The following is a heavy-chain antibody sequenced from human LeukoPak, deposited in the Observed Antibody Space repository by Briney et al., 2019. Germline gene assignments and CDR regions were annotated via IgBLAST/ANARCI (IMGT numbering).Heavy chain of an antibody. J-gene: IGHJ4*02. CDR1: GFTFSSYA. CDR2: ISGSGGST. V-gene: IGHV3-23*01. CDR3: AKSGGSGWTRNYYFDY. D-gene: IGHD6-19*01. Sequence: PGGSLRLSCAASGFTFSSYAVSWVRQAPGKGLEWVSAISGSGGSTYYAASVKGRFTISRDNSRNTLYLQMNSLRAEDTAVYYCAKSGGSGWTRNYYFDYWGQGTLVTVSS.